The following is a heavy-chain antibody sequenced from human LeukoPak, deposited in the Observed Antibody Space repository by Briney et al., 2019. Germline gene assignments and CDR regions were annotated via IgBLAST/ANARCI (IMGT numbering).Heavy chain of an antibody. D-gene: IGHD3-9*01. Sequence: GGSLRLSCAASGFTFSSYAMSWVRQAPGKGLEWVSAISGSGGSTYYADPVKGRFTISRDNSKNTLYLQMNSLRAEDTAVYYCAKASTYYDILTGGSYNWFDPWGQGTLVTVSS. V-gene: IGHV3-23*01. CDR2: ISGSGGST. CDR3: AKASTYYDILTGGSYNWFDP. J-gene: IGHJ5*02. CDR1: GFTFSSYA.